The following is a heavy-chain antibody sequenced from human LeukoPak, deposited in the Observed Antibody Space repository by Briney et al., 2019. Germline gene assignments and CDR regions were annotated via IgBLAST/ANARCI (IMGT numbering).Heavy chain of an antibody. Sequence: GSLRLSCAASGFTFSSYWMSWVRQAPGKGLEGVANIKQDGSEKYYVDSVKGRFTISRDNAKNSLYLQMNSLRAEDTAVYYCARDGACSGGSCYSPYFDYWGQGTLVTVSS. V-gene: IGHV3-7*03. D-gene: IGHD2-15*01. CDR1: GFTFSSYW. CDR2: IKQDGSEK. J-gene: IGHJ4*02. CDR3: ARDGACSGGSCYSPYFDY.